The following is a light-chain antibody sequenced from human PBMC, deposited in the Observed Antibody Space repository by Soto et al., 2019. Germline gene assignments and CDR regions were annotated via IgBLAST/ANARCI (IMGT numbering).Light chain of an antibody. J-gene: IGKJ4*01. Sequence: HSVVTLSLSTGETAALSCRAGQTGNSDYLSWFQQRPGQAPRLLIFATSRRATDIPDRFSGSGSGTDFTLAIRRLEPEDFAVYYCQQFGYSPRTFGEGTKVDI. CDR3: QQFGYSPRT. V-gene: IGKV3-20*01. CDR1: QTGNSDY. CDR2: ATS.